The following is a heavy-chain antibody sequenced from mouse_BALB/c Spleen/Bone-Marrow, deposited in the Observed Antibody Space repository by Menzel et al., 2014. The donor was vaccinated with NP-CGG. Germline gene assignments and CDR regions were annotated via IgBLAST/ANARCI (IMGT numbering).Heavy chain of an antibody. D-gene: IGHD1-1*01. V-gene: IGHV7-3*02. CDR2: IRNKANGYTT. J-gene: IGHJ1*01. CDR3: ARDENYDIYWYFDV. Sequence: EVKLVESGGGLVQPGGSLRLSCATSGFTFXDYYMSWVRQTPGKALEWLGFIRNKANGYTTDYSVSVKGRFTISRDNSQSILYLQMNTLRAEDSVTYYCARDENYDIYWYFDVWGAGTTVTVSS. CDR1: GFTFXDYY.